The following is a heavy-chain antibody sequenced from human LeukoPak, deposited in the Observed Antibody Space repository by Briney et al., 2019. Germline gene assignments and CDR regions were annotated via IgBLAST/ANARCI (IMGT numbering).Heavy chain of an antibody. CDR1: GFTFSSYW. J-gene: IGHJ4*02. D-gene: IGHD3-10*01. Sequence: GGSLRLSCAASGFTFSSYWMHWVRQAPGKGLVWVSRINGDGSSTSYADSVKGRFTISRDNAKNTLYLQMNSLRAEDTAVYYCVRGYPKDGSGSYGDYWGQGTLVTVSS. CDR2: INGDGSST. CDR3: VRGYPKDGSGSYGDY. V-gene: IGHV3-74*01.